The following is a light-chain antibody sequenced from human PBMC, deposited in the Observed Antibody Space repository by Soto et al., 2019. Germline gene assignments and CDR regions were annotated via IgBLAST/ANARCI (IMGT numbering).Light chain of an antibody. J-gene: IGLJ1*01. CDR3: QSYDSSLSSYV. Sequence: QSVLTQSPSVSGAPGQRVTISCTGSSSNIGAGYDVHWYQQLPGTAPKLLIYGNSNRPSGVPDRFSGSKSGTSASLAITGLQAEDEADYYCQSYDSSLSSYVFGTGTKLIVL. CDR2: GNS. CDR1: SSNIGAGYD. V-gene: IGLV1-40*01.